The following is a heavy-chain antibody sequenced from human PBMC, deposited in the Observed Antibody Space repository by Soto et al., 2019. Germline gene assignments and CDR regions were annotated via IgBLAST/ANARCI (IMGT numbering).Heavy chain of an antibody. V-gene: IGHV1-24*01. Sequence: ASVKVSCKVSGYTLTGLSMHWVRQAPGKGLEWMGGFDPEDGETIYAQKFQGRVTMTEDTSTDTAYMELSSLRSEDTAVYYCATDGAAAGGYYYYYVMDVWGQGTTVTVSS. J-gene: IGHJ6*02. CDR3: ATDGAAAGGYYYYYVMDV. D-gene: IGHD6-13*01. CDR1: GYTLTGLS. CDR2: FDPEDGET.